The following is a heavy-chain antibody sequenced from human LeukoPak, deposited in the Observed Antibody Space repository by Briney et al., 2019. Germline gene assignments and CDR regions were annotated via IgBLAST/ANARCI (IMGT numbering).Heavy chain of an antibody. Sequence: PGRSLRLSCAASGFTFSSYAMHWVRQAPGKGLEWVAVISYDGSNKYYADSVKGRFTISRDNSKNTLYLQMNSLRAEDTAVYYCARQPSGSFYFDYWGQGTLVTVSS. J-gene: IGHJ4*02. CDR2: ISYDGSNK. CDR1: GFTFSSYA. D-gene: IGHD1-26*01. CDR3: ARQPSGSFYFDY. V-gene: IGHV3-30*04.